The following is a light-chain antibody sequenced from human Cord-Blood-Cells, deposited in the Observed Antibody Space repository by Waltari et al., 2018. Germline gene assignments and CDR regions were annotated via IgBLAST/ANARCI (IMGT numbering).Light chain of an antibody. V-gene: IGLV1-40*01. CDR3: QSYDSSLPWV. CDR1: SSNIGAGYD. Sequence: QSVLTQPPSVSGAPGQRVTISCTGSSSNIGAGYDVHWYQQLPGTAPKLLIYGNSKRPSGVPDLFSGSKSGTSASLAITGLQAEDEADYYCQSYDSSLPWVFGGGTKLTVL. CDR2: GNS. J-gene: IGLJ3*02.